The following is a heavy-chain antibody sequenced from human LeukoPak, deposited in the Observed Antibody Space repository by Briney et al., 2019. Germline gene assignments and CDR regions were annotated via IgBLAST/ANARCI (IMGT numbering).Heavy chain of an antibody. CDR1: GYTFTSYG. D-gene: IGHD3-10*01. CDR3: ARLTYYYGSGSPNAFDI. J-gene: IGHJ3*02. CDR2: ISAYNGNT. Sequence: ASVKVSCKASGYTFTSYGISWVRQAPGQGLEWMGWISAYNGNTNYAQKLQGRVTMTTDTSTSTAYMELRSLRSDDTAVYYCARLTYYYGSGSPNAFDIWGQGTMVTVSS. V-gene: IGHV1-18*01.